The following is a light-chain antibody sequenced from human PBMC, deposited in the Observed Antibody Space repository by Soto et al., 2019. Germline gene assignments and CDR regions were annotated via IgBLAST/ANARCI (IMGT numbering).Light chain of an antibody. Sequence: EFVLTQSPGTLSLSPGEIATLSCSASQTVRNNYLAWYQQKPGQAPRLLIYDASSRATDVPDRFSGSGSGADFTLSISRLEPEDFAVYYCQQYGSSPPRTFGQGTKVDIK. V-gene: IGKV3-20*01. CDR1: QTVRNNY. J-gene: IGKJ1*01. CDR2: DAS. CDR3: QQYGSSPPRT.